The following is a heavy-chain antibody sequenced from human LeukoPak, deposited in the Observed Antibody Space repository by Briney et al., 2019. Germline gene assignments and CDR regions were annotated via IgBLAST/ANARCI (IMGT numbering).Heavy chain of an antibody. D-gene: IGHD1-26*01. J-gene: IGHJ4*02. CDR3: ARDRRGGATTVDY. CDR2: INPNSGGT. CDR1: GYTFTGYY. Sequence: ASVKVSCKASGYTFTGYYMHWVRQAPGQGLEWMGWINPNSGGTNYAQKLQGRVTMTTDTSTSTAYMELRSLRSDDTAVYYCARDRRGGATTVDYWGQGTLVTVSS. V-gene: IGHV1-2*02.